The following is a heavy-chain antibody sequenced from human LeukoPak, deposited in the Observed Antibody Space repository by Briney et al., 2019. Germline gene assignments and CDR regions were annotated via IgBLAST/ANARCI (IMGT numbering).Heavy chain of an antibody. CDR1: GGSISNYY. J-gene: IGHJ4*02. CDR3: ARAPEPQVFDY. CDR2: IYYSGTT. V-gene: IGHV4-59*01. Sequence: SETLSLTCTVSGGSISNYYWSWIRQPPGKGLEWIGYIYYSGTTNYSPSLKGRVTISVDTSKNQFSLKLSSVTAADTAVYYCARAPEPQVFDYWGQGTLVAVSS. D-gene: IGHD1-14*01.